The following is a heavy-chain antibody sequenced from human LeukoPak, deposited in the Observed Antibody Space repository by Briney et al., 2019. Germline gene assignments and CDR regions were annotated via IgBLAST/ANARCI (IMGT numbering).Heavy chain of an antibody. J-gene: IGHJ6*02. CDR2: ISSSGNTI. CDR1: GFSFSDYY. V-gene: IGHV3-11*01. CDR3: VRDWSADVTYYDADV. D-gene: IGHD6-13*01. Sequence: GGSLRLSCAASGFSFSDYYTTWIRQAPGKGLEWVSYISSSGNTIYYAESVKGRFTISRDNAKNSLYLQMNSLRAEDTALYYCVRDWSADVTYYDADVWGQGTTVTVSS.